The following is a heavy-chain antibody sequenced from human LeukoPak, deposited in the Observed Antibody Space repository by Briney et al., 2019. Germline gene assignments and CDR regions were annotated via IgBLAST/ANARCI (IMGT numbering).Heavy chain of an antibody. CDR1: GFTFSSYG. D-gene: IGHD3-3*01. CDR3: AKDVSIDFWSGISGDY. Sequence: PGGSLRLSCAASGFTFSSYGMHWVRQAPGKGLEWVAFIRYDGSNKYYADSVKGRFTISRDNSKNTLYLQMNSLRAEDTAVYYCAKDVSIDFWSGISGDYWGQGTLVTVSS. J-gene: IGHJ4*02. V-gene: IGHV3-30*02. CDR2: IRYDGSNK.